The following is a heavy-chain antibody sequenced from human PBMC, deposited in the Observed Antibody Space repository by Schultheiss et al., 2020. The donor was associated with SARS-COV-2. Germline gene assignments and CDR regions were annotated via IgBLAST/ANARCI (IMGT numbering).Heavy chain of an antibody. D-gene: IGHD3-16*01. CDR1: GFTFSSYA. J-gene: IGHJ4*02. Sequence: GGSLRLSCAASGFTFSSYAMSWVRQAPGKGLEWVSAISGSGGSTYYADSVKGRFTISRDNAKNSLYLQMNSLRAEDTALYYCARVVIWDENIYDYWGQGTLVTVSS. CDR2: ISGSGGST. V-gene: IGHV3-23*01. CDR3: ARVVIWDENIYDY.